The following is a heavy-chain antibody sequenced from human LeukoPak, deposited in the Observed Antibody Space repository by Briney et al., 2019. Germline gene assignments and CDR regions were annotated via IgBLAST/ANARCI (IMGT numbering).Heavy chain of an antibody. CDR1: GGSISNYY. CDR2: IYYSGNT. D-gene: IGHD2-2*01. J-gene: IGHJ4*02. CDR3: ARVRYCSTNRCYDREFDN. V-gene: IGHV4-59*01. Sequence: PSETLSLTCTVSGGSISNYYWSWIRQPPGKGLEWIGYIYYSGNTNYNPSLKSRVTISVDTSKNQFSLKLNSVTAADTAVYYCARVRYCSTNRCYDREFDNWGQGTLATVSS.